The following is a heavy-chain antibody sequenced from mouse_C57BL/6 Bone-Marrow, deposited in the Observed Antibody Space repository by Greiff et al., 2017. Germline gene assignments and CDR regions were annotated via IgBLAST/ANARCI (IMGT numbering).Heavy chain of an antibody. V-gene: IGHV14-4*01. D-gene: IGHD2-5*01. Sequence: EVQGVESGAELVRPGASVKLSCTASGFNIKDDYMHWVKQRPEQGLEWIGWIDPENGDTEYASKFQGKATITADTSSNTAYLQLSSLTSEVTAVYYCTTIYYSKYWFAYWGQGTLVTVSA. CDR1: GFNIKDDY. CDR3: TTIYYSKYWFAY. CDR2: IDPENGDT. J-gene: IGHJ3*01.